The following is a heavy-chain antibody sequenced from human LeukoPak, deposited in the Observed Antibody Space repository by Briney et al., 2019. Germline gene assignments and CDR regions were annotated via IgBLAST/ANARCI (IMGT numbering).Heavy chain of an antibody. D-gene: IGHD3-3*01. CDR2: MNPNSGNT. CDR3: ARIYYDFWSGYYDSGFDP. J-gene: IGHJ5*02. V-gene: IGHV1-8*03. Sequence: ASVKVSCKASGYTFTGYYMQWVRQATGQGLEWMGWMNPNSGNTGYAQKFQGRVTITRNTSISTAYMELSSLRSEDTAVYYCARIYYDFWSGYYDSGFDPWGQGTLVTVSS. CDR1: GYTFTGYY.